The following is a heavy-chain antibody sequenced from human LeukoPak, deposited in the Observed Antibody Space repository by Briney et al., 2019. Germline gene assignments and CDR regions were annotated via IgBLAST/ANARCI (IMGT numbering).Heavy chain of an antibody. CDR2: VFDSRST. J-gene: IGHJ4*02. D-gene: IGHD5-18*01. CDR3: TTRERGNIFGYFVF. Sequence: SETLCLTCTVSGVSMTTHHWNWIRQTPGKGLEWVGYVFDSRSTKETPSLKSRVTLAAHTSKHQLSLTLSSVTSADPAVYYCTTRERGNIFGYFVFWGQGILVTVSS. CDR1: GVSMTTHH. V-gene: IGHV4-59*11.